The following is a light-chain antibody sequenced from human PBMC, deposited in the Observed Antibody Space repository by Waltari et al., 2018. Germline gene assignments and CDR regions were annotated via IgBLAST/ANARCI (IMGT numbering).Light chain of an antibody. Sequence: QSVLTQPPSVSGAPGQRVTISCTGTSSDLGAGYDVHWYQQLPGTPPKLLIYDNNYRPSGVPDRFSGSKSATSASLVITGLQTEDEATYYCQSYDSSLGGAWVFGGGTKLTVL. J-gene: IGLJ3*02. CDR1: SSDLGAGYD. CDR2: DNN. CDR3: QSYDSSLGGAWV. V-gene: IGLV1-40*01.